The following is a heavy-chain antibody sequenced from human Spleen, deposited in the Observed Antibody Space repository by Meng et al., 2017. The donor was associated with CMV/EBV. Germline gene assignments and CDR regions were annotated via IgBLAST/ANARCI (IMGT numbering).Heavy chain of an antibody. V-gene: IGHV3-30*04. J-gene: IGHJ4*02. CDR2: ISYDGSNK. D-gene: IGHD4-11*01. Sequence: GGSLRLSCVASGFTFSSYAMHWVRQAPGKGLEWVAVISYDGSNKYYADSVKGRFTISRDNSKNTLYLQMNSLRAEDTAVYYCARAYSMTTVPNFDYWGQGTLVTVSS. CDR1: GFTFSSYA. CDR3: ARAYSMTTVPNFDY.